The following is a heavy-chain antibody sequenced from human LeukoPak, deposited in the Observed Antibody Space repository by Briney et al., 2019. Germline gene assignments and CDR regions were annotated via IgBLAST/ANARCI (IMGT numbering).Heavy chain of an antibody. Sequence: GGSLRLSCAASGFTFSSYWMSWVRQAPGKGLEWVSAISGSGGSTYYADSVKGRFTISRDNSKNTLYLQMNSLRAEDTAVYYCAKALANYYGSGSYEGIDYWGQGTLVTVSS. J-gene: IGHJ4*02. D-gene: IGHD3-10*01. CDR1: GFTFSSYW. CDR2: ISGSGGST. V-gene: IGHV3-23*01. CDR3: AKALANYYGSGSYEGIDY.